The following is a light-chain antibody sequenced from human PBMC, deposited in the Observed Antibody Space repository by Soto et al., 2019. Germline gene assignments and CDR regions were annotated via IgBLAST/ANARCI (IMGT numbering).Light chain of an antibody. CDR3: QQYCFYVRWL. CDR1: QSISSW. J-gene: IGKJ1*01. Sequence: IQLTQSPSTLSASVGDSVTITCRASQSISSWLAWYQQKTGKAPKFLIYKASSLESGVPSRFSGSGSGKEFTFTISSLPSYNFSTYYCQQYCFYVRWLFGQGTRWIS. V-gene: IGKV1-5*03. CDR2: KAS.